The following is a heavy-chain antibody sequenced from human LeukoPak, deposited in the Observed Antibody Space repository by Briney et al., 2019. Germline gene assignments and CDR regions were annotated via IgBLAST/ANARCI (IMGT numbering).Heavy chain of an antibody. J-gene: IGHJ6*02. D-gene: IGHD3-10*01. CDR2: IRSKANSYAT. CDR1: GFTFSGSA. CDR3: TRRGEKKYYYYGMDV. V-gene: IGHV3-73*01. Sequence: RSGGSLRLSCAASGFTFSGSAMHWVRQASGKGLEWVGRIRSKANSYATAYAASVKGKFTISRDDSKNTAYLQMNSLKTEDTAVYYCTRRGEKKYYYYGMDVWGQGTTVTVSS.